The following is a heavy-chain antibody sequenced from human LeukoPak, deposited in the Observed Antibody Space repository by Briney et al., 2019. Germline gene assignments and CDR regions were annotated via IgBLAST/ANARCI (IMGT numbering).Heavy chain of an antibody. D-gene: IGHD5-18*01. V-gene: IGHV3-23*01. J-gene: IGHJ2*01. Sequence: GGSLRLSCAASGFTFSGWTMSWVRQAPGKGLDWVSTISESGSSTYYADSVRGRFTISRDNSKNTLYLQMNSLRAEDTAIYFCARERGYSYPLDLWGRGILVTVSS. CDR2: ISESGSST. CDR3: ARERGYSYPLDL. CDR1: GFTFSGWT.